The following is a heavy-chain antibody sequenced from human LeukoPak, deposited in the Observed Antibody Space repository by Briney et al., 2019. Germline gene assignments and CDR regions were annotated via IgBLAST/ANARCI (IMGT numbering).Heavy chain of an antibody. CDR1: GGSFSGYY. CDR3: SRGCSTGLGELLWTYNWFAP. CDR2: INHRGST. J-gene: IGHJ5*02. V-gene: IGHV4-34*01. D-gene: IGHD3-10*01. Sequence: SETLSLTCAVYGGSFSGYYWSWIRQPPGKGLEWIGEINHRGSTNYNPSLKSRVTISVDTSKNQVSLKLSSVTAADTAVYYWSRGCSTGLGELLWTYNWFAPWGQPTLVTVS.